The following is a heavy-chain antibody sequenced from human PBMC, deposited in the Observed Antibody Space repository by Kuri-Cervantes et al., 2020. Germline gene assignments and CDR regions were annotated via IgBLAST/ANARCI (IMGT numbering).Heavy chain of an antibody. J-gene: IGHJ6*02. CDR2: IYDNENN. CDR1: GDSISGMY. Sequence: SCAVSGDSISGMYWSWIRQSAGKGLEWMGRIYDNENNNYNPSLKSRITMSVDTSRNQFSLKLESVTAADTAVYYCARGPTTGGGLGLDGWSQGTTVTVSS. CDR3: ARGPTTGGGLGLDG. V-gene: IGHV4-4*07. D-gene: IGHD7-27*01.